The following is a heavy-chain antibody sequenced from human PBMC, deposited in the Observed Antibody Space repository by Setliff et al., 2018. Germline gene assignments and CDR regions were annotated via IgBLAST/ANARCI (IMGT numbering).Heavy chain of an antibody. D-gene: IGHD3-16*01. V-gene: IGHV4-38-2*02. CDR2: IYHSGST. J-gene: IGHJ3*02. CDR1: GYSISSGYY. Sequence: PSETLSLTCAVSGYSISSGYYWGWIRQPPGKGLEWIGSIYHSGSTYYNPSLKSRVTISVDTSKNQFSLTLSSVTAADTAVYYCAREWGSNGWAFEIWGQGTMVTVSS. CDR3: AREWGSNGWAFEI.